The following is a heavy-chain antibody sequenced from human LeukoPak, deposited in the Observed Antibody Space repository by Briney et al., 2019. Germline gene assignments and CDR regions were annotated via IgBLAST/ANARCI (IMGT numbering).Heavy chain of an antibody. Sequence: GGSLRLSCAASGFTVSSNYMSWVRQAPGKGLEWVSVIYSGGSSYYADSVKGRFTISRDNSKNTLYLQMNSLRAEDTAVYYCARVPATEGYFDYWGQGTLVTVSS. V-gene: IGHV3-66*02. CDR3: ARVPATEGYFDY. J-gene: IGHJ4*02. CDR2: IYSGGSS. CDR1: GFTVSSNY.